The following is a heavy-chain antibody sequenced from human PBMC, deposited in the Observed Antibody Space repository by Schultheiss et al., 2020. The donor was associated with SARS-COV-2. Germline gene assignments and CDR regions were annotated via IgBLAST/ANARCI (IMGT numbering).Heavy chain of an antibody. CDR3: AREGQLRGFDY. Sequence: ASVKVSCKASGYTFTGYYMHWVRQAPGQGLEWMGWINPNSGGTNYAQKFQGRVTITADKSTSTAYMELSSLRSEDTAVYYCAREGQLRGFDYWGQGTLVTVSS. CDR1: GYTFTGYY. J-gene: IGHJ4*02. V-gene: IGHV1-2*02. CDR2: INPNSGGT. D-gene: IGHD5-12*01.